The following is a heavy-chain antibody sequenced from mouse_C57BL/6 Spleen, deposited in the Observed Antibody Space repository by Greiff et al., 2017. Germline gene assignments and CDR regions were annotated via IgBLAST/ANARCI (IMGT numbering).Heavy chain of an antibody. J-gene: IGHJ1*03. CDR3: ARCYYYGSSPYWYVDV. Sequence: VKLVESGPELVKPGASVKISCKASGYAFSSSWMNWVKQRPGKGLEWIGRIYPGDGDTNYNGKFKGKATLTADKSSSTAYMQLSSLTSEDSAVYFCARCYYYGSSPYWYVDVWGTGTTVTVSS. V-gene: IGHV1-82*01. D-gene: IGHD1-1*01. CDR2: IYPGDGDT. CDR1: GYAFSSSW.